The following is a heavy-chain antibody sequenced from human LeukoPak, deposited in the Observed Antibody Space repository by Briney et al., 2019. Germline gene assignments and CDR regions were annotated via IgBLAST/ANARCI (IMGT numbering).Heavy chain of an antibody. V-gene: IGHV1-8*01. Sequence: ASVKVSFKASGYTFTSYDINWVRQAAGQGLEGMGWMNPNSGNTGYAQKFQGRVTMTRNTSISTAYMELSSLRSEDTAVYYCARFAVLRFLEWLPVLRGMDVWGQGTTVTVSS. J-gene: IGHJ6*02. CDR1: GYTFTSYD. CDR3: ARFAVLRFLEWLPVLRGMDV. D-gene: IGHD3-3*01. CDR2: MNPNSGNT.